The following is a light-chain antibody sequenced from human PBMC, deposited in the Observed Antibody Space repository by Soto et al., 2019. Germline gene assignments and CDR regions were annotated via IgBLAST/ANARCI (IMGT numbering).Light chain of an antibody. V-gene: IGLV2-14*03. J-gene: IGLJ1*01. CDR1: NNEIGGYNY. CDR3: SSYSSASTRRL. CDR2: DVT. Sequence: QSVLAQPASLSGAPGQSITIPRTGNNNEIGGYNYVSWYQQFPGKAPKLIIYDVTNRPSGVSFRFSGSKSGNTASLTISGLQAEDEAGYHCSSYSSASTRRLFGAGTKVTVL.